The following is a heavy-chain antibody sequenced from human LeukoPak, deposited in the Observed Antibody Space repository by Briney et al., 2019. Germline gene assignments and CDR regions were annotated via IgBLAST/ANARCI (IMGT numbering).Heavy chain of an antibody. Sequence: ASETLSLTCTVSGGSISSSSYYWGWIRQPPGKGLEWIGSIYYSGITYYNPSLKSRVTIYVDTSNNQFSLKLTSVTAADTAVYYCASSGSPEYYYYYMDVWGKGTTVTISS. CDR1: GGSISSSSYY. CDR2: IYYSGIT. D-gene: IGHD6-19*01. V-gene: IGHV4-39*01. CDR3: ASSGSPEYYYYYMDV. J-gene: IGHJ6*03.